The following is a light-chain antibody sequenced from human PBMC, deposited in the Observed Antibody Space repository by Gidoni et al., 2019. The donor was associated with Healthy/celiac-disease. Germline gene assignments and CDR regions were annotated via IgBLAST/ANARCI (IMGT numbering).Light chain of an antibody. J-gene: IGKJ1*01. CDR2: KAS. Sequence: DIQMTQSPSTLSASVGDRVTITCRASQSISSWLAWYQLQPGKAPKLLSYKASSIESGVPSRVSGSGSGTEFTLTSSSLQPDDFATYYCQQYNSYSRTFGQXTKVEIK. CDR3: QQYNSYSRT. CDR1: QSISSW. V-gene: IGKV1-5*03.